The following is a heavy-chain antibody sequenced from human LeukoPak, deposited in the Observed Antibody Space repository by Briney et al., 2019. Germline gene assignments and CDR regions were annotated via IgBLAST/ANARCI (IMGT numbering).Heavy chain of an antibody. Sequence: RGESLKISCKGSGYSFTIHWIAWVRQMPGKGLEWMGIIYPGDSDTRYSPSFQGQVTISADKSISTAYLQWSSLKASDTAMYYCARLNDILTGPFDYWGQGTLVTVSS. J-gene: IGHJ4*02. CDR3: ARLNDILTGPFDY. V-gene: IGHV5-51*01. CDR1: GYSFTIHW. CDR2: IYPGDSDT. D-gene: IGHD3-9*01.